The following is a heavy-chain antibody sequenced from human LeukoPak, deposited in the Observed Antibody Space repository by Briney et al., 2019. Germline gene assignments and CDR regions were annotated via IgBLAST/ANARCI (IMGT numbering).Heavy chain of an antibody. CDR1: AYTFTSYD. CDR3: ERGGGPRSGRGYYYYGMDF. Sequence: ASVKVSCMASAYTFTSYDINWVRQATGQGLEWMGWMNPNSGNTGYAQKIQGRVTMTRNTSISTAYMELSNLRSEDTGVYYCERGGGPRSGRGYYYYGMDFWGQGTTVTVSS. D-gene: IGHD3-3*01. J-gene: IGHJ6*02. CDR2: MNPNSGNT. V-gene: IGHV1-8*01.